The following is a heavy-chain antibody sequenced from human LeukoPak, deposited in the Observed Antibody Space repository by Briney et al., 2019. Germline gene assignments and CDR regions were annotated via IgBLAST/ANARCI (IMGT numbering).Heavy chain of an antibody. CDR3: ARYQWQLLPGYYYYYMDV. D-gene: IGHD1-26*01. CDR1: VGSISSHY. V-gene: IGHV4-59*11. J-gene: IGHJ6*03. CDR2: ICYSGST. Sequence: SETLSLTCTASVGSISSHYWSWIRQPPGKGLEWFGYICYSGSTNYNPSLKSRVTISVDTSKNQFSLKLSSVTAADTAVYYCARYQWQLLPGYYYYYMDVWGKGTTVAVSS.